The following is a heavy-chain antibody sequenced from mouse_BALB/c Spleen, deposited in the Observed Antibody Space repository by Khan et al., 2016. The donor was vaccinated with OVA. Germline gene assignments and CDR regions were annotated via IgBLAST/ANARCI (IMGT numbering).Heavy chain of an antibody. CDR3: ASGYGCGWYFDV. J-gene: IGHJ1*01. D-gene: IGHD2-10*02. CDR1: GYTFTTAG. CDR2: INTHSGAP. Sequence: QIQLVQSGPELKKPGETVRISCKASGYTFTTAGMQWVQKMPGKGLKWIGWINTHSGAPKYAEDFKGRFAFTLETSASTAYLQITNLKNEETATYFCASGYGCGWYFDVWGAGTTVTVSS. V-gene: IGHV9-4*02.